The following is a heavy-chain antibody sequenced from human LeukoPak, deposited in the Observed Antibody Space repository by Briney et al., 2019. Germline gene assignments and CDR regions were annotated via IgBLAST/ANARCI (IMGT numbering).Heavy chain of an antibody. V-gene: IGHV4-39*01. CDR2: IYHSGST. D-gene: IGHD3-22*01. J-gene: IGHJ5*02. Sequence: PSETLSLTCTVSGGSISSSSYYWGWIRQPPGKGLEWIGSIYHSGSTYYNPSLKSRVTISVDTSKNQFSLKLSSVTAADTAVYYCATSIRVGWFDPWGQGTLVTVSS. CDR3: ATSIRVGWFDP. CDR1: GGSISSSSYY.